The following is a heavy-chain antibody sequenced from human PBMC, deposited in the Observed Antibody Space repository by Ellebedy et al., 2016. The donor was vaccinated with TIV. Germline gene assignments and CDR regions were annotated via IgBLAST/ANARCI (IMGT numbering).Heavy chain of an antibody. Sequence: AASVKVSCKASGYTFTSYAISWVRQAPGQGLEWLGWISVDNGNTKETQKLQGRLTMSTDTSTSTAYLEPRSLRSDDTAVYYCARDQEWLRREKLDYWGQGTLVIVSS. V-gene: IGHV1-18*04. CDR2: ISVDNGNT. D-gene: IGHD5-12*01. CDR3: ARDQEWLRREKLDY. CDR1: GYTFTSYA. J-gene: IGHJ4*02.